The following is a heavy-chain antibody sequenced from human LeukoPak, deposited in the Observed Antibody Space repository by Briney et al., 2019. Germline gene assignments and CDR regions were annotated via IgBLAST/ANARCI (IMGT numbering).Heavy chain of an antibody. CDR2: INHSGST. Sequence: KPSETLSLTCAVYGGSFSGYYWSWIRQPPGKGLEWIGEINHSGSTNYNPSLKSRVTISVDTSKNQFSLKLSSVTAADTAVYYCARRQVIAAAERGAFDIWGQGTMVTVSS. V-gene: IGHV4-34*01. D-gene: IGHD6-13*01. J-gene: IGHJ3*02. CDR3: ARRQVIAAAERGAFDI. CDR1: GGSFSGYY.